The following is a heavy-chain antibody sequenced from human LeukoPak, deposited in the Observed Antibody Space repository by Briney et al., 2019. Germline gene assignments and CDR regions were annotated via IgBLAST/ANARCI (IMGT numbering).Heavy chain of an antibody. CDR3: AKDNLRYCSGGSCYGFDP. J-gene: IGHJ5*02. D-gene: IGHD2-15*01. V-gene: IGHV3-9*01. CDR2: ISWNSGSI. CDR1: GFTFDDYA. Sequence: PGRSLRLSCAASGFTFDDYAMHWVRQAPGKGLEWVSGISWNSGSIGYADSVKGRLTISRDNAKNSLYLQMISLRAEDTALYYCAKDNLRYCSGGSCYGFDPWGQGTLVTVSS.